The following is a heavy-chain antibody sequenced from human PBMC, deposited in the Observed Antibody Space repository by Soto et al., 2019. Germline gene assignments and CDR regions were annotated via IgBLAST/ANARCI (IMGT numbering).Heavy chain of an antibody. V-gene: IGHV1-8*01. J-gene: IGHJ4*02. CDR3: VRLFYYGSGSWVE. Sequence: QVQLVQSGAEVKKPGASVKVSCKASGYTFTSYDINWVRQATGQGLEWMGWVNPNNVHTGYAQKFQGTVTMTRNTSISTAYMELDSLRSEDTAVYYCVRLFYYGSGSWVEWGQGTLVTVSS. D-gene: IGHD3-10*01. CDR1: GYTFTSYD. CDR2: VNPNNVHT.